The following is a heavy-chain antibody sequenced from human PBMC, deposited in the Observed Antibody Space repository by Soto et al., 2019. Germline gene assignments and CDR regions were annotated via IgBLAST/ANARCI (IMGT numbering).Heavy chain of an antibody. CDR2: VSSYRAAT. Sequence: SDTLSLTCTVSGGSVDRGDYYWTWIRQPPGRGLEWIAYVSSYRAATYYNPSLKTRVTISVDTPKSHFSRKLSSVTAADTAVYYCAKHMPGDYGSGLDYWGQGSLVTVSS. CDR1: GGSVDRGDYY. D-gene: IGHD3-10*01. CDR3: AKHMPGDYGSGLDY. J-gene: IGHJ4*02. V-gene: IGHV4-30-4*02.